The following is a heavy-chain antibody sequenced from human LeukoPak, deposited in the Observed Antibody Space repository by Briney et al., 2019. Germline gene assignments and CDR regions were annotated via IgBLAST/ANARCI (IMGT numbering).Heavy chain of an antibody. D-gene: IGHD5-18*01. Sequence: GGSLRLSCAASGFTFSSYAMHWVRQAPDKGLEWVAVISYDGSNKYYADSVKGRFTISRDNSKNTLYLQMNSLRAEDTAVYYCARDRSSGIQLPDYWGQGTLVTVSS. CDR2: ISYDGSNK. CDR1: GFTFSSYA. V-gene: IGHV3-30-3*01. CDR3: ARDRSSGIQLPDY. J-gene: IGHJ4*02.